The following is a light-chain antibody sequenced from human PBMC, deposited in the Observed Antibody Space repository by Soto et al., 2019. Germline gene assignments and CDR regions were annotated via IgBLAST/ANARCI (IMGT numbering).Light chain of an antibody. CDR2: EGS. Sequence: QSALTQPASVSGSPGQSITISCTGTSSDVGRYNIVSWYQQHPGKAPKLMIYEGSKRPSGVSDRFSGSKSGNTASLTISGLQDEDEADYYCCSYAGSSTYVFGTGTKVTVL. V-gene: IGLV2-23*01. CDR3: CSYAGSSTYV. CDR1: SSDVGRYNI. J-gene: IGLJ1*01.